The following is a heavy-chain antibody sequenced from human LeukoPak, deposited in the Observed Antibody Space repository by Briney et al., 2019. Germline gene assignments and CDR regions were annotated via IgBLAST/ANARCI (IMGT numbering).Heavy chain of an antibody. CDR2: INSDGSDI. J-gene: IGHJ3*02. V-gene: IGHV3-74*01. Sequence: GGSLRLSCAASGFIFSNYYMHWVRQPPGKGLVWVSHINSDGSDINYADSVKGRFTISRDNAKNSLYLQMNSLRAEDTALYYCARAGGAGYGDYENAFDIWGQGTMVTVSS. D-gene: IGHD4-17*01. CDR1: GFIFSNYY. CDR3: ARAGGAGYGDYENAFDI.